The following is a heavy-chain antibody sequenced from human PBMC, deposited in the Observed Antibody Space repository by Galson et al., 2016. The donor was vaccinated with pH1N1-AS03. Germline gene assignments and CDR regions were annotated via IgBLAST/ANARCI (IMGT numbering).Heavy chain of an antibody. D-gene: IGHD3-16*01. V-gene: IGHV1-18*01. J-gene: IGHJ4*02. CDR3: ARGGDQKDY. CDR1: GYTFKSHG. Sequence: SVKVSCKASGYTFKSHGISWVRQAPGQGLEWMGCISVYTGKTNYAQKFQGRVTMTTDTSTSTAYMELRSLISDDTAVYYCARGGDQKDYWGQGTLVTVSS. CDR2: ISVYTGKT.